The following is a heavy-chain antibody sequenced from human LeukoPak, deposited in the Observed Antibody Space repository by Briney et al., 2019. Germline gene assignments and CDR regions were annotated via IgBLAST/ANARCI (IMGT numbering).Heavy chain of an antibody. Sequence: ASVKVSCKVSGYTLTELSMHWVRQAPGKGLEWMGGFDPEDGETIYAQKFQGRVTMTEDTSTDTAYMELSSLRSEDTAVYYCATDLLGGYYDSSGGMDVWGQGTTVTVSS. CDR3: ATDLLGGYYDSSGGMDV. J-gene: IGHJ6*02. CDR1: GYTLTELS. V-gene: IGHV1-24*01. CDR2: FDPEDGET. D-gene: IGHD3-22*01.